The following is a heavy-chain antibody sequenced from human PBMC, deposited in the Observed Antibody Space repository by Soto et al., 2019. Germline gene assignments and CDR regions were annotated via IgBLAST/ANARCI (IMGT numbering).Heavy chain of an antibody. CDR1: GFTFSSYW. Sequence: PGGSLRLSCAASGFTFSSYWMHWVRQAPGKGLVWVSRINSDGSSTSYADSVKGRFTISRDNAKNTLYLQMNSLRAEDTAVYYCARDSPFWYFDWLYIFDYWGQGTLVTVSS. J-gene: IGHJ4*02. CDR3: ARDSPFWYFDWLYIFDY. CDR2: INSDGSST. V-gene: IGHV3-74*01. D-gene: IGHD3-9*01.